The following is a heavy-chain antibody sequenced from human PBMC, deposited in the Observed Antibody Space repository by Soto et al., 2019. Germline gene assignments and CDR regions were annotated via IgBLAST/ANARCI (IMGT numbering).Heavy chain of an antibody. CDR3: TRCGIRYHSIGYYLGIDGMDV. CDR1: GGTFNSYA. Sequence: QVQLVQSGAEVKKPESSVRVSCKASGGTFNSYAITWVRQAPGQGLEWMGGTIPMFGTTNYAEKFQARVPSTADETTNTAYMELSSLRSEDTAVYYCTRCGIRYHSIGYYLGIDGMDVWGQGTTVIVSS. D-gene: IGHD3-22*01. J-gene: IGHJ6*02. V-gene: IGHV1-69*12. CDR2: TIPMFGTT.